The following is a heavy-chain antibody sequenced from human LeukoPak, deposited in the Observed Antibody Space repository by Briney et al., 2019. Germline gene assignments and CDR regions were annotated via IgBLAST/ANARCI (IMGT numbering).Heavy chain of an antibody. CDR3: ARVQQLGPPH. Sequence: ASVKVSCKASGGTFSSYAISWVRQAPGQGLEWMGRITPILGIANYAQKFQGRVTITADKSTSTAYMELSSLRSEDTAVYYCARVQQLGPPHWGQGTLVTVSS. CDR1: GGTFSSYA. D-gene: IGHD6-13*01. CDR2: ITPILGIA. J-gene: IGHJ4*02. V-gene: IGHV1-69*04.